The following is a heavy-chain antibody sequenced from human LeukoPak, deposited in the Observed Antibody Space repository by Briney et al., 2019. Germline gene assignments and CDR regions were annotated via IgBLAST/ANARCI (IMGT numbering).Heavy chain of an antibody. V-gene: IGHV3-74*03. J-gene: IGHJ1*01. CDR1: GFTFSSYW. CDR3: YGANAEH. Sequence: GGSLRLSCAASGFTFSSYWMHWVRQAPGKGLVWVSGTNTDGSSTMYTDSVKGRFTIARDNAKNTLYLQMNSLRAEDTAVYYCYGANAEHWGQGTLVTVSS. D-gene: IGHD4-23*01. CDR2: TNTDGSST.